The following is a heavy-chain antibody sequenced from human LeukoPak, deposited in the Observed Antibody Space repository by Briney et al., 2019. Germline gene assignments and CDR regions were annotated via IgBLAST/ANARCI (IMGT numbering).Heavy chain of an antibody. CDR2: ISGSGGST. V-gene: IGHV3-23*01. J-gene: IGHJ4*02. Sequence: PGGSLRLSCTASGFSFNSAWMSWVRQAPGKGLEWVSAISGSGGSTYYADSVKGRFTISRDNSKNTLYLQMNSLRAEDTAVYYCAKVGSGWYEYYFDYWGQGTLVTVSS. CDR3: AKVGSGWYEYYFDY. D-gene: IGHD6-19*01. CDR1: GFSFNSAW.